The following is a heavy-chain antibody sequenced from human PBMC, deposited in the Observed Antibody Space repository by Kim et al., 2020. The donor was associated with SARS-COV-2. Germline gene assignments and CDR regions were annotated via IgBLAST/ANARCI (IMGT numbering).Heavy chain of an antibody. J-gene: IGHJ6*02. Sequence: SVKVSCKASGGTSSSYAISWVRQAPGQGLEWMGRIIPILGIANYAQKFQGRVTITADKSTSTAYMELSSLRSEDTAVYYCARESITMVRGVIKNYYYGMDVWGQGTTVTVSS. CDR2: IIPILGIA. CDR3: ARESITMVRGVIKNYYYGMDV. V-gene: IGHV1-69*04. D-gene: IGHD3-10*01. CDR1: GGTSSSYA.